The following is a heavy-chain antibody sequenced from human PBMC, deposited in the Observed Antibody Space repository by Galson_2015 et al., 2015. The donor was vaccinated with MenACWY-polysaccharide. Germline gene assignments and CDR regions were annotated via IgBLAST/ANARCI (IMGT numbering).Heavy chain of an antibody. CDR3: VRDFLCTFDI. V-gene: IGHV3-48*02. CDR1: GFTFSSYR. Sequence: SLRLSCAASGFTFSSYRMNWVRQAPGKGLEYVAYVTRDSGIISYADSVKGRFTISRENAGESLFLQMNNLSDEETAVYHCVRDFLCTFDIWGQGTMVTVSS. J-gene: IGHJ3*02. D-gene: IGHD2-8*01. CDR2: VTRDSGII.